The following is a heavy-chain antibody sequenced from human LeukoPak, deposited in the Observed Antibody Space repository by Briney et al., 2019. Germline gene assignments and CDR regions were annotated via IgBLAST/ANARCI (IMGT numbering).Heavy chain of an antibody. CDR2: ISHDGMNA. D-gene: IGHD6-19*01. Sequence: GGSLRLSCAASGLHFSGTAMSWVRQAPGKGLEWVSAISHDGMNAYYADSVKGRLTISRDNSKKTVSLEMSSLTAADTGVYYCAKDGAQYSSGPECDPRGQGALVTVSP. J-gene: IGHJ5*02. CDR3: AKDGAQYSSGPECDP. CDR1: GLHFSGTA. V-gene: IGHV3-23*01.